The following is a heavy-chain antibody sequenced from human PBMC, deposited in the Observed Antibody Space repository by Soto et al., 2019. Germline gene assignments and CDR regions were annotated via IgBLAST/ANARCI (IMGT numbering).Heavy chain of an antibody. CDR3: ARGRDWDY. J-gene: IGHJ4*02. CDR1: GYGFTTYG. D-gene: IGHD2-21*01. Sequence: QVHLVQSGAEVKKPGASVKVYCKGSGYGFTTYGITWVRQAPGQGLEWMAWTSAHNGNTNYAQKLQGRVTVTRNTSPRTASMGLRSLRSYDTAVYYCARGRDWDYWGQGALVTVSS. CDR2: TSAHNGNT. V-gene: IGHV1-18*01.